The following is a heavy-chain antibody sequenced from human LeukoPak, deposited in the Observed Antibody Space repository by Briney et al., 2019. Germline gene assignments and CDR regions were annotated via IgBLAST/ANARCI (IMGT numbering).Heavy chain of an antibody. CDR3: ARGPYGDFSGFRY. CDR1: GGSISGYY. CDR2: IYTSGGT. D-gene: IGHD4-17*01. J-gene: IGHJ4*02. V-gene: IGHV4-4*07. Sequence: PSQTLSLTCTVSGGSISGYYWSWVRQPAGKGREWIGRIYTSGGTNYNPSLHRRVTIAVDPSSNQFSLKLSSVTASDTAGYLCARGPYGDFSGFRYWGQGTLVTVPS.